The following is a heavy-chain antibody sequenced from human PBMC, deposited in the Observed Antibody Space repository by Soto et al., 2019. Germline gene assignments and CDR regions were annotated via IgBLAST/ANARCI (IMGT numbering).Heavy chain of an antibody. D-gene: IGHD4-17*01. Sequence: SETLSLTCTVSGGSISSSSYYWGWIRQPPGKGLEWIGSIYYSGSTYYNPSLKSRVTISVDTSKNQFSLKLSSVTAADTAVYYCARRDYGDYVTYFDYWGQGTLVT. J-gene: IGHJ4*02. CDR3: ARRDYGDYVTYFDY. CDR1: GGSISSSSYY. V-gene: IGHV4-39*01. CDR2: IYYSGST.